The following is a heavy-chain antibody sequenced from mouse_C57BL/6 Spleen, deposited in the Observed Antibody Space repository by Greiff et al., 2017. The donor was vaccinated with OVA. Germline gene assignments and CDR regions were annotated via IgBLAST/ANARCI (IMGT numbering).Heavy chain of an antibody. D-gene: IGHD3-1*01. CDR1: GYTFTDYY. CDR3: ARAGYRAWFAY. Sequence: VQLQQSGPELVKPGASVKISCKASGYTFTDYYMNWVKQSHGKSLEWIGDINPNNGGTSYNQKFKGKATLTVDKSSSTAYMELRSLTSEDSAVYYCARAGYRAWFAYWGQGTLVTVSA. J-gene: IGHJ3*01. CDR2: INPNNGGT. V-gene: IGHV1-26*01.